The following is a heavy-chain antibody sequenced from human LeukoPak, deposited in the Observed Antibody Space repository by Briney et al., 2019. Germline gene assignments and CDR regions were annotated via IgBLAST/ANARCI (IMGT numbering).Heavy chain of an antibody. J-gene: IGHJ5*02. CDR2: INSDGSTT. CDR3: ARVATGSYDWFDP. V-gene: IGHV3-74*01. D-gene: IGHD3-10*01. CDR1: GFTLNGYW. Sequence: PGGSLRLSCAAPGFTLNGYWMHWVRQAPGKGLVWVSRINSDGSTTSYADSVKGRFTISRDNSKNTLLLQMNSLRAEDTAVYFCARVATGSYDWFDPWGQGTLVTVSS.